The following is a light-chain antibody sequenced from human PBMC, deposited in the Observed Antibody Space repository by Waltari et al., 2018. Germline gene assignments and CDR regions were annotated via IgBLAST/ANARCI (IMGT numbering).Light chain of an antibody. Sequence: QSALTQPASVSGSPGQSITISCTGTDSAVAFYNYVPWSQQHPGKAPKVIIYDVSERPSGVSNRFSGSKSGNTAYLTISGLQAEDEADYYCNSYTGSSSWVFGGGTKLTV. CDR1: DSAVAFYNY. CDR3: NSYTGSSSWV. CDR2: DVS. J-gene: IGLJ3*02. V-gene: IGLV2-14*03.